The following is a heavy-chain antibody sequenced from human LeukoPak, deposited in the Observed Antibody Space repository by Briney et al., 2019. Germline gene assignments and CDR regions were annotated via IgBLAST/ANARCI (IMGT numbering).Heavy chain of an antibody. CDR1: GGFRICFF. Sequence: SESLSPTCTVSGGFRICFFWICSQEPPGYIHYSLAYIYYSGRTNYNPSVKSRVTISVDTSKNQFSLKLNSVTAADTAVYYCARHSGGTTDSFDIWGQGTMVTVSS. J-gene: IGHJ3*02. D-gene: IGHD4-23*01. CDR2: IYYSGRT. CDR3: ARHSGGTTDSFDI. V-gene: IGHV4-59*08.